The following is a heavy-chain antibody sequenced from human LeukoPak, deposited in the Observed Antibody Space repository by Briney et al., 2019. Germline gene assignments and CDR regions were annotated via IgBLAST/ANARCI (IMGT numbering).Heavy chain of an antibody. D-gene: IGHD2-2*01. CDR3: AKGAYGQLLPGLNWFDP. Sequence: QPGGSLRLSCAASGFTFSSYAMSWVRQAPGKGLEWVSAISGSGGSTYYADSVKGRFTISRDNSKNTLYLQMNSLRAEDTAVYYCAKGAYGQLLPGLNWFDPWGQGTLVTVSS. CDR1: GFTFSSYA. CDR2: ISGSGGST. V-gene: IGHV3-23*01. J-gene: IGHJ5*02.